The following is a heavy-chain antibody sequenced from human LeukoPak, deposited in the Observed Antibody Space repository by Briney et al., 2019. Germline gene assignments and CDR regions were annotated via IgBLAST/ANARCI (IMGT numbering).Heavy chain of an antibody. CDR2: IDFTSRYI. CDR3: ATPAAGPGAEYSLY. D-gene: IGHD6-13*01. V-gene: IGHV3-21*01. J-gene: IGHJ1*01. CDR1: GFTVSSNE. Sequence: GGSLRLSCAASGFTVSSNEMNWVRQAPGKGLEWVSSIDFTSRYIYNADSVKGRFTTSRDNAKNSLDLQMNSLKVEDTAVYYCATPAAGPGAEYSLYWGQGTLVIVSS.